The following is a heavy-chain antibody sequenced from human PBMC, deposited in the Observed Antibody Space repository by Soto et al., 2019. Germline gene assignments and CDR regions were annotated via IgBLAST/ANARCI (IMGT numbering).Heavy chain of an antibody. CDR1: GGSISSYY. Sequence: TSETLSLTCTVSGGSISSYYWSWIRQPPGKGLEWIGYIYHSGSTYYNPSLKSRVTISVDRSKNQFSLKLSSVTAADTAMYYCARPKTIGAAAGKGWFDPWGQGTLVTVSS. D-gene: IGHD6-13*01. CDR3: ARPKTIGAAAGKGWFDP. J-gene: IGHJ5*02. CDR2: IYHSGST. V-gene: IGHV4-59*04.